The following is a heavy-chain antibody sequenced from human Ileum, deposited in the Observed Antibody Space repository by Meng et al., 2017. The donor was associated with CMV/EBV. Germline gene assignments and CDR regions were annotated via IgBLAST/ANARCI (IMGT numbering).Heavy chain of an antibody. CDR1: GDSVSGNNVA. Sequence: SETLSLTCAISGDSVSGNNVAWNWIRLSPSRGLEWLGRTYYRSKWYTDYAVSVRSRLIINPDTSKNQFSLQLSSVTPEDSAVYYCARQYDNKLPHWGQGTLVTVSS. V-gene: IGHV6-1*01. CDR2: TYYRSKWYT. CDR3: ARQYDNKLPH. J-gene: IGHJ1*01. D-gene: IGHD3-22*01.